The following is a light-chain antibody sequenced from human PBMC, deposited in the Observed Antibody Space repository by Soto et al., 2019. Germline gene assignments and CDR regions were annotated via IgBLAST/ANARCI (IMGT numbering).Light chain of an antibody. CDR1: KSDIGVYDF. J-gene: IGLJ1*01. Sequence: SALTQPPSASGSPGQSVTISCTGTKSDIGVYDFVSWYQHHPGKAPRLIIYEVVQRPSGVPDRFSGSKSGNTASLTVSGLQAADEADYFCKSYAGSNTDVFGGGTKVTV. CDR2: EVV. V-gene: IGLV2-8*01. CDR3: KSYAGSNTDV.